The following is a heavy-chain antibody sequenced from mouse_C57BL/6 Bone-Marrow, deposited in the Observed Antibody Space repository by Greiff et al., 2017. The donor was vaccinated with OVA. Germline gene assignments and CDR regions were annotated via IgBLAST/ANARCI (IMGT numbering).Heavy chain of an antibody. V-gene: IGHV6-6*01. Sequence: EVKLVESGGGLVKPGGSLQLSCAASGFTFSDSWMAWVRQSPEKGLEWVAEFRNKANNHATDSAESGKGKFTISRDDSKSGVYLQMNSLRAEDTGIYYCTRATYYGSCSFSYWGQGTLVTVSA. CDR1: GFTFSDSW. CDR2: FRNKANNHAT. D-gene: IGHD1-1*01. CDR3: TRATYYGSCSFSY. J-gene: IGHJ3*01.